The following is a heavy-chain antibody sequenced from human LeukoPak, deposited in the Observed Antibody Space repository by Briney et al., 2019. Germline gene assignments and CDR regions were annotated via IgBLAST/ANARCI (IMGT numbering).Heavy chain of an antibody. CDR2: IIPIFGTA. CDR3: ARRIAVAGSVYFDY. V-gene: IGHV1-69*13. D-gene: IGHD6-19*01. Sequence: ASVKVSCKASGGTFSSYAISWVRQAPGQGLEWMGRIIPIFGTANYARKFQGRVTITADESTSTAYMELSSLRSEDTAVYYCARRIAVAGSVYFDYWGQGTLVTVSS. CDR1: GGTFSSYA. J-gene: IGHJ4*02.